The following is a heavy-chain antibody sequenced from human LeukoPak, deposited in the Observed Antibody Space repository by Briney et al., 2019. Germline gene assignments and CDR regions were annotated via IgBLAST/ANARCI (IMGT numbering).Heavy chain of an antibody. CDR2: IYSDGKT. Sequence: PGGSLRLSCAVSGLNVNSNYMTWVRQAPGKGLEWVSVIYSDGKTYRADSVKGRFTISRDNSKNTVYLQMNSLRAEDTAVYYCAKFAYQLLSYRDYWGQGTLVTVSS. V-gene: IGHV3-53*01. CDR1: GLNVNSNY. CDR3: AKFAYQLLSYRDY. J-gene: IGHJ4*02. D-gene: IGHD2-2*01.